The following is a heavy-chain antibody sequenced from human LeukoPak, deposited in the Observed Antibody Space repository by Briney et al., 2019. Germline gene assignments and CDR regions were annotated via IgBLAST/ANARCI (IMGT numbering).Heavy chain of an antibody. Sequence: GGSLRLSCAASGLTFSIYDMHWVRQVTGKGLEWVSSINTVCETFYAGSVKGRFSISRESAKNFLHLQMNSLRAGDTAVYYCARGLQGGLDPWGQGTQVTVSS. CDR2: INTVCET. J-gene: IGHJ5*02. CDR3: ARGLQGGLDP. V-gene: IGHV3-13*01. D-gene: IGHD5-24*01. CDR1: GLTFSIYD.